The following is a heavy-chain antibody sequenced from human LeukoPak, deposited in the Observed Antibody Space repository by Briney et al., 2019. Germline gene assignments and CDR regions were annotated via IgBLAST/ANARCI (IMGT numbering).Heavy chain of an antibody. CDR3: ARAKYCSSASCYTESGFDY. CDR2: INHSGST. D-gene: IGHD2-2*02. V-gene: IGHV4-34*01. J-gene: IGHJ4*02. CDR1: GGSFSGYY. Sequence: PSGTLSLTCAVYGGSFSGYYWSWIRQPPGKGLEWIGEINHSGSTNYNPSLKSRVTISVDTSKNQFSLKLSSVTAADTAVYYCARAKYCSSASCYTESGFDYWGQGTLVTVSS.